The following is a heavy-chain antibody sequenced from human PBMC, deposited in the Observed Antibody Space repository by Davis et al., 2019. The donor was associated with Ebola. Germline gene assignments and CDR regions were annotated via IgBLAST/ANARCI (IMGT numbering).Heavy chain of an antibody. J-gene: IGHJ4*02. CDR3: ARVQQWLLAR. D-gene: IGHD6-19*01. V-gene: IGHV3-23*01. CDR1: GFTFSSYA. CDR2: FGVGADT. Sequence: GESLKISCAASGFTFSSYAMSWVRQAPGKGLEWVSTFGVGADTYYADSVKGRFTISRDNAKNSLYLQMNSLRAEDTAVYYCARVQQWLLARWGQGTLVTVSS.